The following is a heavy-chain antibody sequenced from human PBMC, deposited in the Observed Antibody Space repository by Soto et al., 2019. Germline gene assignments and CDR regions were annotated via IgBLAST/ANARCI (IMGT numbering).Heavy chain of an antibody. CDR2: ISGSGNTI. CDR3: ARGGRDYCSDSSFDR. J-gene: IGHJ4*02. D-gene: IGHD3-22*01. CDR1: GFPFSSFE. V-gene: IGHV3-48*03. Sequence: EVQLVESGGGLIQPGGSLRLSCTASGFPFSSFEVNWVRQAPGKGLEWVSYISGSGNTIYYTDSVKGRFTISRDNAKNSLYLQMNSLRAEDTAVYYCARGGRDYCSDSSFDRWGQGTLVTVSS.